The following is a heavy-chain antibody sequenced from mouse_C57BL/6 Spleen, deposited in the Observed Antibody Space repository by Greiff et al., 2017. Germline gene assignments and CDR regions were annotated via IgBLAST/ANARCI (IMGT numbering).Heavy chain of an antibody. Sequence: EVQGVEPGEGLVKPGGSLKLSCAASGFTFSSYAMSWVRQTPEKRLEWIAYISSGGDYIYYADTVKGRFTLSRDNARNTLYLQMSSLKSEDTAMYYCTREDDDDEGYFEVWGTGTTVNVSS. J-gene: IGHJ1*03. CDR2: ISSGGDYI. V-gene: IGHV5-9-1*02. CDR3: TREDDDDEGYFEV. D-gene: IGHD2-4*01. CDR1: GFTFSSYA.